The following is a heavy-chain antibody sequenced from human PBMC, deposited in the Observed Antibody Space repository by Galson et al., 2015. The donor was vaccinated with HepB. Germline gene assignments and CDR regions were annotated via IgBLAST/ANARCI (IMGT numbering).Heavy chain of an antibody. J-gene: IGHJ4*02. CDR3: VRGAGAD. CDR1: GFTITANY. D-gene: IGHD3-10*01. CDR2: IHTTATT. Sequence: SLRLSCAASGFTITANYMSWVRQAPGKGLEWVSVIHTTATTNYVDSVKGRFTISRDNSKSTLYLQMNSLRVEDTAVYYCVRGAGADWGQGTLVTVSS. V-gene: IGHV3-66*01.